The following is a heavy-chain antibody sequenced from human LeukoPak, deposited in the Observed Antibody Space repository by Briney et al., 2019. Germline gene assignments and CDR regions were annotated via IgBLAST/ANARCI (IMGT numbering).Heavy chain of an antibody. Sequence: GASVKVSCKASGYTFAAHYMHWVRQAPGQGLEWMGWINPKSGGTDYAQKFQGRVTMTRDTSISTAYMELSRLRSDDTAVYYCATRSSYGSGTPSDAFDIWGQGTMVTVSS. V-gene: IGHV1-2*02. CDR1: GYTFAAHY. J-gene: IGHJ3*02. D-gene: IGHD3-10*01. CDR3: ATRSSYGSGTPSDAFDI. CDR2: INPKSGGT.